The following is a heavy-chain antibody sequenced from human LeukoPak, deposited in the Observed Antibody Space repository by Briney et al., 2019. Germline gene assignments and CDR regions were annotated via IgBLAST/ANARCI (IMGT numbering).Heavy chain of an antibody. Sequence: GGSLRLSCAASGFTFDDYGMSWVRQAPGQGLEWVSGINWNGGSTGYADSVKGRFTISRDNAKNSLYLQMNSLRAEDTALYYCARDGRYYDSSGYSPDFDYWGQGTLVTVSS. D-gene: IGHD3-22*01. CDR2: INWNGGST. J-gene: IGHJ4*02. CDR3: ARDGRYYDSSGYSPDFDY. V-gene: IGHV3-20*04. CDR1: GFTFDDYG.